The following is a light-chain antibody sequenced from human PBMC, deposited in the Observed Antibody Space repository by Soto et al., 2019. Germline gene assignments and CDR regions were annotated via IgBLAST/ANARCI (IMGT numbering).Light chain of an antibody. CDR2: QDS. Sequence: SYELTQPPAVSVSPGQTASITCSGDKLGNKYACWYQQKPGQSPVLVIYQDSNRPSGIPERFSGSNSRNTATLTISGTQAIDEADYYCQAWDSSTEVFGTGTKLTV. J-gene: IGLJ1*01. CDR1: KLGNKY. V-gene: IGLV3-1*01. CDR3: QAWDSSTEV.